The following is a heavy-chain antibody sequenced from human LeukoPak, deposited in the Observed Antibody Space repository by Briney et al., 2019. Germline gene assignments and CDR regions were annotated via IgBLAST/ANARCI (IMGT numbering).Heavy chain of an antibody. V-gene: IGHV5-51*01. D-gene: IGHD2-15*01. CDR3: ARHGPTPLAGYYYGMDV. Sequence: GESLKISCKGSGYSFTSCWIGWVRQMPGKGLEWMGIIYPGDSDTRYSPSFQGQVTISADKSISTAYLQWSSLKASDTAMYYCARHGPTPLAGYYYGMDVWGQGTTVTVSS. CDR1: GYSFTSCW. CDR2: IYPGDSDT. J-gene: IGHJ6*02.